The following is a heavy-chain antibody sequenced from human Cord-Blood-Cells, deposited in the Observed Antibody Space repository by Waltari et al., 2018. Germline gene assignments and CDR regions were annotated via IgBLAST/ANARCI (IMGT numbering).Heavy chain of an antibody. CDR3: AKVGSYYGYYFDY. J-gene: IGHJ4*02. V-gene: IGHV3-23*01. CDR1: GFTFSSYA. D-gene: IGHD1-26*01. Sequence: EVQLLESGGGLVQPGGSLRLSCAASGFTFSSYAMSWVRQAPGKVLEWVSAISGSGGSTYYADSVKGRFTISRDNSKNTLYLQMNSLRAEDTAVYYCAKVGSYYGYYFDYWGQGTLVTVSS. CDR2: ISGSGGST.